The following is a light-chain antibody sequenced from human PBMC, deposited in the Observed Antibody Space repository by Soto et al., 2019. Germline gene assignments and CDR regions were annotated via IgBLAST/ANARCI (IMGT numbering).Light chain of an antibody. V-gene: IGKV1-9*01. CDR3: QHLNNYPPFT. Sequence: IQLTQSPSSLSASVGDRVSITCRASEDIKTYLAWYQQKQGKAPKLLISGTFTLQSGVPSRFNGSGSGTDFTLTISRLQPEDFATYYCQHLNNYPPFTFGPGTKVDLE. CDR2: GTF. J-gene: IGKJ3*01. CDR1: EDIKTY.